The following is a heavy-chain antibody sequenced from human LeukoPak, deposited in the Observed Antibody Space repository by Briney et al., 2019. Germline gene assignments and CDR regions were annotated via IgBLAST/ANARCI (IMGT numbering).Heavy chain of an antibody. CDR2: IWYDGSNK. J-gene: IGHJ3*02. V-gene: IGHV3-33*01. CDR3: ARGRYYYDSSGYSNAFDI. Sequence: PGGSLRLSCAPSGFTSCSYGMHWVRPAPGEGLEWGAVIWYDGSNKYYADSVKGRFTISRDNSKNTLYLQTNSLRAEDTALYYCARGRYYYDSSGYSNAFDIWGQGTMVTVSS. CDR1: GFTSCSYG. D-gene: IGHD3-22*01.